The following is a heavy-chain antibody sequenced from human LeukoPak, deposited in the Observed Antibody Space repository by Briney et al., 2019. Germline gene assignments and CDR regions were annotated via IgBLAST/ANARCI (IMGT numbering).Heavy chain of an antibody. Sequence: ASVKVSCKASGYTFTRYGISWVRQAPGQGLEWMGWISAYNGNTNYAQKLQGRVTMTTDTSTSTAYMDLRSLRSDDTAVYYCAMVRGLVSWFDPWGQGTLVTVSS. J-gene: IGHJ5*02. CDR3: AMVRGLVSWFDP. CDR2: ISAYNGNT. D-gene: IGHD3-10*01. V-gene: IGHV1-18*01. CDR1: GYTFTRYG.